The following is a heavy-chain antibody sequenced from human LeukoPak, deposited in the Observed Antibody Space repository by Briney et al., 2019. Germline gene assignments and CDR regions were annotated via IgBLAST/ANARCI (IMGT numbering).Heavy chain of an antibody. CDR3: ARSSNWNYGGIDAFDI. J-gene: IGHJ3*02. CDR2: IIPIFGTA. CDR1: GGTFSSYA. D-gene: IGHD1-7*01. Sequence: VASVKVSCKASGGTFSSYAISWVRQAPGQGLEWMGGIIPIFGTANYAQKFQGRVTITADESTSTAYMELSSLRSEDTAVYYCARSSNWNYGGIDAFDIWGQGTMVTVSS. V-gene: IGHV1-69*13.